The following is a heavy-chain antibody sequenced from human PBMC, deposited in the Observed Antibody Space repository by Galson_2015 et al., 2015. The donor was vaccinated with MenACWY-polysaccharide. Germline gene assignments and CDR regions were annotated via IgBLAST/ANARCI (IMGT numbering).Heavy chain of an antibody. CDR1: GFTISSYW. V-gene: IGHV3-7*01. Sequence: SLRLSCAASGFTISSYWMSWVRQAPGKGLEWVANIKQDGSEKYYVDSVKGRFTISRDNAKNSLYLQINSLRAEDTAVYYCARGRGSYYGIDYWGQGTLVTVSS. CDR2: IKQDGSEK. CDR3: ARGRGSYYGIDY. D-gene: IGHD3-10*01. J-gene: IGHJ4*02.